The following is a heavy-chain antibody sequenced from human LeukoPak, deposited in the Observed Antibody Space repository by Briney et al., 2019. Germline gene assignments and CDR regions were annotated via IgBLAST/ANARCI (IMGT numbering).Heavy chain of an antibody. CDR3: ARDRGGATTEYFQH. CDR2: ILYDGSNK. Sequence: GGSLRLSCAASGFTFSSYAMHWVRQAPGKGLEWVAVILYDGSNKYYADSVKGRFTISRDSSKNTLYLQMNSLRAEDTAVYYCARDRGGATTEYFQHWGQGTLVTVSS. V-gene: IGHV3-30-3*01. CDR1: GFTFSSYA. J-gene: IGHJ1*01. D-gene: IGHD1-26*01.